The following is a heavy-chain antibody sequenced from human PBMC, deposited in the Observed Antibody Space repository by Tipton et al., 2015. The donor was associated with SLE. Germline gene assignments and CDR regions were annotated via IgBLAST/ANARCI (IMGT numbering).Heavy chain of an antibody. CDR2: IYYSATT. CDR1: GDSIRSYY. CDR3: ATLDASGSYPFDY. D-gene: IGHD3-10*01. J-gene: IGHJ4*02. V-gene: IGHV4-59*08. Sequence: TLSLTCTVSGDSIRSYYWTWIRQSPGKGLEWIGYIYYSATTRYNPSLKSRVTISVDTSKNQFSLKLSSVTAADTAVYYCATLDASGSYPFDYWGQGTRVTVSS.